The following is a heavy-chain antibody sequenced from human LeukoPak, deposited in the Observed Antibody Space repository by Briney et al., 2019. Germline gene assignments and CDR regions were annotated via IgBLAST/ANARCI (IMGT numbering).Heavy chain of an antibody. CDR1: GYTFTGYY. Sequence: ASVKVSCKASGYTFTGYYIHWVRQAPGQGLEWMGWINPNSGGTNYAQTFQGRVTMTRDTSITTAYMELSSLRSDDTTVYYCARPRDSSSYYFDYWGQGTLVTVSS. V-gene: IGHV1-2*02. CDR3: ARPRDSSSYYFDY. CDR2: INPNSGGT. J-gene: IGHJ4*02.